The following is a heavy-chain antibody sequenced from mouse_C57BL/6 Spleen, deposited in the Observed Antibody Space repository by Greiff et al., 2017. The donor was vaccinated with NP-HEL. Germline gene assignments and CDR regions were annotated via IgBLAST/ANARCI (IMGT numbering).Heavy chain of an antibody. CDR3: AREGIDYYGSSSYFDY. J-gene: IGHJ2*01. CDR1: GYTFTSYG. V-gene: IGHV1-81*01. CDR2: IYPRSGNT. D-gene: IGHD1-1*01. Sequence: VQRVESGAELARPGASVKLSCKASGYTFTSYGISWVKQRTGQGLEWIGEIYPRSGNTYYNEKFKGKATLTADKSSSTAYMELRSLTSEDSAVYFCAREGIDYYGSSSYFDYWGQGTTLTVSS.